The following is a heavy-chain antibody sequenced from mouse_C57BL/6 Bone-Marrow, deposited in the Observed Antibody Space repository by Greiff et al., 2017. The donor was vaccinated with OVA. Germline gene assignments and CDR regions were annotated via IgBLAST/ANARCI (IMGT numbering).Heavy chain of an antibody. V-gene: IGHV1-64*01. Sequence: QVQLQQPGAELVKPGASVKLSCKASGYTFTSYWMHWVKQRPGQGLEWIGMIHPNSGSTNYNEKFKSKATLTVDKSSRTAYMQLSSLTSDDSAVYYCAGWLLPHWYFDVWGTGTTVTVSS. D-gene: IGHD2-3*01. CDR3: AGWLLPHWYFDV. CDR2: IHPNSGST. CDR1: GYTFTSYW. J-gene: IGHJ1*03.